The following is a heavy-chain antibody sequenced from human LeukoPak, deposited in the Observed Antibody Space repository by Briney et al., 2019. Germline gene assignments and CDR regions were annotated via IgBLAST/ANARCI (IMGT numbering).Heavy chain of an antibody. Sequence: GGSLRLSCAASGFTFSSYWTSWVRQAPGKGLEWVANIKQDGSEKYYVDSVKGRFTISRDNAKNSLYLQMNSLRAEDTAVYYCARDPDGSYEAWDAFDIRGQGTMVTVSS. CDR1: GFTFSSYW. J-gene: IGHJ3*02. CDR3: ARDPDGSYEAWDAFDI. CDR2: IKQDGSEK. V-gene: IGHV3-7*01. D-gene: IGHD1-26*01.